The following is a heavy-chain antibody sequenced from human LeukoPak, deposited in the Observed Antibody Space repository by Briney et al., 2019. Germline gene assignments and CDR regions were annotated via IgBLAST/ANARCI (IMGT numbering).Heavy chain of an antibody. CDR3: ASSYSGSYYATPNFDY. CDR1: GFTFNSYA. CDR2: ISATGLST. Sequence: GGSLRLSCAASGFTFNSYAMSWVRQAPGTGLEWVSAISATGLSTYYADSVKGRFTISRDNAKNSLYLQMNSLRAEDTAVYYCASSYSGSYYATPNFDYWGQGTLVTVSS. V-gene: IGHV3-23*01. J-gene: IGHJ4*02. D-gene: IGHD1-26*01.